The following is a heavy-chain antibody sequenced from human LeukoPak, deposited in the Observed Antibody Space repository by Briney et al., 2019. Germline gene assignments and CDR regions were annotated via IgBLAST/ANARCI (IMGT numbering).Heavy chain of an antibody. Sequence: GGSLRLSCAASGLTFSSYSMNWVRQAPGKGLEWVSSISSSSYIDYADSVKGRFTISGDNAENSLYLQMNSLRAEDTAVYYCARARSSGWYRDYWGQGTLVTVSS. V-gene: IGHV3-21*01. D-gene: IGHD6-19*01. CDR2: ISSSSYI. CDR1: GLTFSSYS. CDR3: ARARSSGWYRDY. J-gene: IGHJ4*02.